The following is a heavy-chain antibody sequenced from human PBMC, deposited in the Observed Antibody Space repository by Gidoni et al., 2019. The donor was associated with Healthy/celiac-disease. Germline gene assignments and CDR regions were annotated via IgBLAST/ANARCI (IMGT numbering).Heavy chain of an antibody. J-gene: IGHJ2*01. V-gene: IGHV4-61*02. CDR2: IYTSGST. Sequence: QVQLQESGPGLVKPSQTLSLTCTVSGGSLSSGSYYWSWIRQPAGKGLEWIGRIYTSGSTNYNPSLKSRVTISVDTSKNQFSLKLSSVTAADTAVYYCASWAVADSAHWYFDLWGRGTLVTVSS. D-gene: IGHD6-19*01. CDR3: ASWAVADSAHWYFDL. CDR1: GGSLSSGSYY.